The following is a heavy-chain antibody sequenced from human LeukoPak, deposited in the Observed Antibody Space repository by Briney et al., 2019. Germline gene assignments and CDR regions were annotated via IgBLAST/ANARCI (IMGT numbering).Heavy chain of an antibody. CDR3: ARHSSDWFYFDS. Sequence: SETLSLTCSVSGGSISDYYWSWVRQPPGKTLEWIGYVYYNGNTKYSPSLKSRVTMSVDSSKNQFSLKLTSATAADTAIYYCARHSSDWFYFDSWGRGTLVTVSS. V-gene: IGHV4-59*01. CDR2: VYYNGNT. CDR1: GGSISDYY. D-gene: IGHD3-9*01. J-gene: IGHJ4*02.